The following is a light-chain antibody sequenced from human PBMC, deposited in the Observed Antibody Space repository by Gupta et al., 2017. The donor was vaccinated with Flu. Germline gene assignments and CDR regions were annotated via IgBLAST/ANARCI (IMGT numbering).Light chain of an antibody. Sequence: QSVLTQPPSVSGAPGQRVTISCTGNSSNIGAGYDVHWYQQLPGTAPKLLMYGNSNRPSGVPDRFSGSKSGTSASLAITGLQAEDEADYYCQSYDSSPSGYVFGTGTKVTVL. V-gene: IGLV1-40*01. CDR3: QSYDSSPSGYV. J-gene: IGLJ1*01. CDR2: GNS. CDR1: SSNIGAGYD.